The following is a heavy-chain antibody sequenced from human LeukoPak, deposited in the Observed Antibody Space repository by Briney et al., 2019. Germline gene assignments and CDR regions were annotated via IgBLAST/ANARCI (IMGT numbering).Heavy chain of an antibody. CDR2: IWYDGRTK. CDR3: AREWGRIAVAGGPGY. D-gene: IGHD6-19*01. J-gene: IGHJ4*02. Sequence: PGGSLRFSCEVSGVIFSNYGMHWDRQAPGKGLEWVALIWYDGRTKFHADSVKGRFTISRDNSANTLYLQMSSLRVEDTAVYYCAREWGRIAVAGGPGYWGQGALVTVSS. CDR1: GVIFSNYG. V-gene: IGHV3-33*01.